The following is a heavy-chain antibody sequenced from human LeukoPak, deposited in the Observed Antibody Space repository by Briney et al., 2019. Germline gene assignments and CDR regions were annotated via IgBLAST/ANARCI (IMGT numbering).Heavy chain of an antibody. CDR2: ISGSGGST. J-gene: IGHJ4*02. V-gene: IGHV3-23*01. CDR1: GFTFSSYA. D-gene: IGHD3-3*01. CDR3: AKGSYDFWSGYYPFDY. Sequence: GGSLRLSCAASGFTFSSYAMSWVRQAPGKGLEWVSAISGSGGSTYYADSVKGRFTISRDNSKNTLYLQMNSLRAEDTAVYYCAKGSYDFWSGYYPFDYWVQGTLVTVSS.